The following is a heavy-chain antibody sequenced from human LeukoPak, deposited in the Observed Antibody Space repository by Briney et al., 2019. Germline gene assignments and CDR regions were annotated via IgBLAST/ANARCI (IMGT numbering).Heavy chain of an antibody. D-gene: IGHD3-22*01. CDR2: IGSGDTT. Sequence: PGGSLRLSCAASGFSFSSYAMSWVRQAPGKGLELVSTIGSGDTTYFADSVKGRFTISRDNSKNTLYLQMNSLRAEDTAVYYCAKGERNYYDTLTAFDIWGQGTMVIVSS. CDR3: AKGERNYYDTLTAFDI. CDR1: GFSFSSYA. J-gene: IGHJ3*02. V-gene: IGHV3-23*01.